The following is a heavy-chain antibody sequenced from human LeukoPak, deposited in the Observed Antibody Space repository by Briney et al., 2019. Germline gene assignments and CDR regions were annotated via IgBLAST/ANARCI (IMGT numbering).Heavy chain of an antibody. Sequence: PGGSLRLSCAASGFTFSSYAMHWVRQAPGKGLEWVAVISYDGSNKYYADSVKGRFTISRDNSKNTLYLQMNSLRAEDTAVYYCANERSEAAGSSGWFDPWGQGTLVTVSS. CDR1: GFTFSSYA. J-gene: IGHJ5*02. CDR2: ISYDGSNK. V-gene: IGHV3-30-3*02. CDR3: ANERSEAAGSSGWFDP. D-gene: IGHD6-13*01.